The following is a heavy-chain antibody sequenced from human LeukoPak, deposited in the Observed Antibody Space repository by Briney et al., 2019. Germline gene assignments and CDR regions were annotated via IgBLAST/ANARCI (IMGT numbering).Heavy chain of an antibody. CDR3: ARRRTLVAGAGFGP. CDR1: GFSLNTDKVG. J-gene: IGHJ5*02. Sequence: SGPTLVKPTQTLTLTCTFSGFSLNTDKVGVGWIRQPPGKALEWLALIYWDNDKRYSPSLKSRLTITKDSSRNQVVLTMTNMDPVDTATYYCARRRTLVAGAGFGPWGQGTLVTVSS. V-gene: IGHV2-5*02. CDR2: IYWDNDK. D-gene: IGHD6-19*01.